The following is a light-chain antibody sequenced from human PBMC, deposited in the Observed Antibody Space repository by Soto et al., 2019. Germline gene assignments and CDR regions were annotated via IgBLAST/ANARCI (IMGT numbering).Light chain of an antibody. J-gene: IGLJ1*01. CDR1: SSNIGSKT. Sequence: QSVLTQPPSASGTPGPRVTISFSWSSSNIGSKTVNWYQQLPGTVPKLLIYNSYQRPSGVPDRFSASKSGTSASLAISGLQSEDEADYYCSSWDASLNGYVFGTGTKVTVL. CDR2: NSY. CDR3: SSWDASLNGYV. V-gene: IGLV1-44*01.